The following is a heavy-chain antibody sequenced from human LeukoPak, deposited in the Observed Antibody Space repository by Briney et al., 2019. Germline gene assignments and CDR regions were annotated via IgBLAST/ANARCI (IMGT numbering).Heavy chain of an antibody. D-gene: IGHD3-3*01. V-gene: IGHV4-39*01. CDR1: VGSISSRSYY. J-gene: IGHJ3*02. Sequence: SETLSLTCTVSVGSISSRSYYWGWIRQPPGKGLECIGIIYYRGTTYYNPTLKSPVPISVDKSQHKFSLKLSSVTAADTAVYYGASSRLRFLEWLSPDDAFDICGQGTMVTVSS. CDR3: ASSRLRFLEWLSPDDAFDI. CDR2: IYYRGTT.